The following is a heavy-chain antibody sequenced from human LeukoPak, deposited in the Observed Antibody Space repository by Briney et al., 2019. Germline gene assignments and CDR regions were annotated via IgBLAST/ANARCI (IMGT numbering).Heavy chain of an antibody. Sequence: GXXRLSXAASGFTFSSYAMFWVRQAPGKGVEFVSAISSNGGSTYYANSVKGRFTISRDNSKNTLYLQMGSLRADDMSVYYCARVCGGDCWYAFDIWGQGTMVTVSS. CDR1: GFTFSSYA. J-gene: IGHJ3*02. V-gene: IGHV3-64*01. CDR2: ISSNGGST. D-gene: IGHD2-21*02. CDR3: ARVCGGDCWYAFDI.